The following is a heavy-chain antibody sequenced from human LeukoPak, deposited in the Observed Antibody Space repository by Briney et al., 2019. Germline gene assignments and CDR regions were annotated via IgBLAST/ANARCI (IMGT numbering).Heavy chain of an antibody. CDR1: GGSFSDYY. CDR3: ARHQGY. J-gene: IGHJ4*02. Sequence: SETLSLTCAVYGGSFSDYYWSWIRQPPGKGLEWIGEINHSGNTIYNPSLKSRVTISVDTSKNQFSLRLSSVTAADTTVYYCARHQGYWGQGTLVTVSS. CDR2: INHSGNT. V-gene: IGHV4-34*01.